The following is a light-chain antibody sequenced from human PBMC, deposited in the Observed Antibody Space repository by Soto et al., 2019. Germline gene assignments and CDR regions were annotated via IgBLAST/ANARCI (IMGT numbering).Light chain of an antibody. J-gene: IGLJ3*02. CDR2: GND. V-gene: IGLV1-40*01. CDR1: SSNIGAGFD. Sequence: QSALTQPPSVSGAPGQRVIISCTGSSSNIGAGFDVHWYQQLPGTAPKLLIYGNDKRPSGVPDRFSGSKSGTSASLAITGLEVEDESDFYCQSYDSGLNAFVFGGGTKLTVL. CDR3: QSYDSGLNAFV.